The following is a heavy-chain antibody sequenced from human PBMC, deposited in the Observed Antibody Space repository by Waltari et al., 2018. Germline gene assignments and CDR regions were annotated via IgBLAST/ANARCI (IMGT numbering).Heavy chain of an antibody. J-gene: IGHJ4*02. Sequence: QVLLVESGGGVVQPGSSLRLSCAASGFTSSSAALDWVRRAPGRGLEWVAVVSDDGSRKYYSDSVKGRFTISRDASKNTLYLQMNSLRAEDTAVYYCAKDVRWLQSPAYWGQGTLVTVSS. CDR2: VSDDGSRK. V-gene: IGHV3-30-3*01. CDR3: AKDVRWLQSPAY. D-gene: IGHD5-12*01. CDR1: GFTSSSAA.